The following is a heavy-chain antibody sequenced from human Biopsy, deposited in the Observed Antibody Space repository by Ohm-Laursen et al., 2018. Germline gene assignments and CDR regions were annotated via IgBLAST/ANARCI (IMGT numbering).Heavy chain of an antibody. Sequence: SLRLSCTASGFTFGHYAMHWVRQAPGKGLEWISLIWYDGTNEDYADSAKGRFTISRDNSRNTLYLQINTLTLEDTAFYYCARGLSSGWYGYFDVWGRGTLVTVSS. CDR3: ARGLSSGWYGYFDV. D-gene: IGHD6-19*01. CDR2: IWYDGTNE. J-gene: IGHJ2*01. CDR1: GFTFGHYA. V-gene: IGHV3-33*04.